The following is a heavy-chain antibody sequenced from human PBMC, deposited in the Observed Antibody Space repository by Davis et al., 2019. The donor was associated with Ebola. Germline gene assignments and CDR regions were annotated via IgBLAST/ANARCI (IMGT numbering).Heavy chain of an antibody. J-gene: IGHJ6*03. D-gene: IGHD3-3*01. Sequence: PGGSLRLSCAASGFTFSSYAMSWVRQAPGKGLEWVSSISSSSSYIYYADSVKGRFTISRDNSKNTLYLQMNSLRAEDTAVYYCAKEAITIFGRAGYMDVWGKGTTVTVSS. V-gene: IGHV3-23*01. CDR3: AKEAITIFGRAGYMDV. CDR1: GFTFSSYA. CDR2: ISSSSSYI.